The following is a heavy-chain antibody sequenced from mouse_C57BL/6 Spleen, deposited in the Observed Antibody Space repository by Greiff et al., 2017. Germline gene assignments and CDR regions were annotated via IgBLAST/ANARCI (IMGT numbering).Heavy chain of an antibody. CDR1: GYAFSSYW. V-gene: IGHV1-80*01. Sequence: VKVVESGAELVKPGASVKISCKASGYAFSSYWMNWVKQRPGKGLEWIGQIYPGDGDTNYNGKFKGKATLTADKSSSTAYMQLSRLTSEDSAVYFCARHEESGTFAWFAYWGQGTLVTVSA. J-gene: IGHJ3*01. CDR2: IYPGDGDT. D-gene: IGHD1-3*01. CDR3: ARHEESGTFAWFAY.